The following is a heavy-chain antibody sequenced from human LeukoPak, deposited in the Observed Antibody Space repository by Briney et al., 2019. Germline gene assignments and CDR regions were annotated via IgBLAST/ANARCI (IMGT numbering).Heavy chain of an antibody. Sequence: GGSLRLSCAASGFTFSSYSMNWVRQAPGKGLEWVSSISSSSSYIYYADSVKGRFTISRDNAKNSLYLQMNSLRAEDAAVYFCAKAPVTSCRGAYCYPFDSWGQGTLVTVSS. CDR3: AKAPVTSCRGAYCYPFDS. CDR2: ISSSSSYI. D-gene: IGHD2-21*01. J-gene: IGHJ4*02. CDR1: GFTFSSYS. V-gene: IGHV3-21*04.